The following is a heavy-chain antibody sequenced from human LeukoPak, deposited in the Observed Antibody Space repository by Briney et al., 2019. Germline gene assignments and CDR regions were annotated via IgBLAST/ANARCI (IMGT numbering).Heavy chain of an antibody. D-gene: IGHD3-3*01. CDR2: ISKEGSNK. CDR1: GFTFSTYP. J-gene: IGHJ4*02. Sequence: GGSLRLSCGASGFTFSTYPMHWVRQAPGKGLEWVAAISKEGSNKYYADSVKGRYTISRDSSKNMFYLEMNSRSGEDTAVYYCVKRGSDGGPYFFDYWGQGTLVTVSS. CDR3: VKRGSDGGPYFFDY. V-gene: IGHV3-30*18.